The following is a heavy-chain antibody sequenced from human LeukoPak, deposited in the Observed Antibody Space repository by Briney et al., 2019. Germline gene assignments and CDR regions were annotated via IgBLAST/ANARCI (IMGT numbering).Heavy chain of an antibody. J-gene: IGHJ4*02. D-gene: IGHD6-19*01. CDR1: GFTFSSYA. CDR2: INDNGGGT. CDR3: AKDLGVQWLVPYYFDY. Sequence: PGGSLRLSCAASGFTFSSYAMSWVRQAPGMRLEWVSTINDNGGGTYYADSVKGLFTISRDNSRNTLYPQMNSLRAEDTAVYYCAKDLGVQWLVPYYFDYCGQGTLVTVSS. V-gene: IGHV3-23*01.